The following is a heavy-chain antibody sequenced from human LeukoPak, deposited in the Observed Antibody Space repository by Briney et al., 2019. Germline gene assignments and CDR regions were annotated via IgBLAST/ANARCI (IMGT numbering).Heavy chain of an antibody. J-gene: IGHJ4*02. Sequence: GASVKVSCKVSGYTLTELSMHWVRQAPGKGLEWMGGFDPEDGETIYAQKFQGRVTMTEDTSTDTAYMELSSLRSEDTAVYYCATLGDSSSWRLIDYWGQGTLVTVSS. CDR3: ATLGDSSSWRLIDY. D-gene: IGHD6-13*01. V-gene: IGHV1-24*01. CDR1: GYTLTELS. CDR2: FDPEDGET.